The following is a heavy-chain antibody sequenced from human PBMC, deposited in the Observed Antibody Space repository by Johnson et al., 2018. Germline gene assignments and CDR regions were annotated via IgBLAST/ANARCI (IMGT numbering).Heavy chain of an antibody. D-gene: IGHD3-10*01. Sequence: QLVDSGGGLVQPVGSLRLSCSASGFTLSSYWMSWVRQAPGKGLEWVANIKQDGREKYFVDSVKGRFTISRDNSENSLYLKMNRLRFEDTALYYCAKDRRFYGSRRHFYYSGMDVWGKGTTVTVSS. CDR1: GFTLSSYW. V-gene: IGHV3-7*03. CDR2: IKQDGREK. CDR3: AKDRRFYGSRRHFYYSGMDV. J-gene: IGHJ6*04.